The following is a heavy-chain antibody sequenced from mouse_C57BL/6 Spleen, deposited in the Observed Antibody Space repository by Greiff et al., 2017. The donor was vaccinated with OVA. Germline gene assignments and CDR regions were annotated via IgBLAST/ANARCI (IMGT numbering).Heavy chain of an antibody. D-gene: IGHD3-3*01. J-gene: IGHJ1*03. CDR1: GFTFSSYA. CDR3: ARDPGRGYWYFDV. V-gene: IGHV5-4*01. CDR2: ISDGGSYT. Sequence: EVKLMESGGGLVKPGGSLKLSCAASGFTFSSYAMSWVRQTPEKRLEWVATISDGGSYTYYPDNVKGRFTISRDNAKNNLYLQMSHLKSEDTAMYYCARDPGRGYWYFDVWGTGTTVTVSS.